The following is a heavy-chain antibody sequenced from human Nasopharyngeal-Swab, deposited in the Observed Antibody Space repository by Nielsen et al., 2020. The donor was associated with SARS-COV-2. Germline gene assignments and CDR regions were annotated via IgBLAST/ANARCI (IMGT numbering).Heavy chain of an antibody. D-gene: IGHD1-26*01. J-gene: IGHJ6*02. CDR2: IYPGDSDT. Sequence: GESLKISCKGSGYSFTSYWIGWVRQMPGKGLEWMGIIYPGDSDTRYSPSFQGQVTISADKCISTAYLQWSSLKASDTAMYYCARRGSGSHGYYYGMDVWGQGTTVTVSS. V-gene: IGHV5-51*01. CDR1: GYSFTSYW. CDR3: ARRGSGSHGYYYGMDV.